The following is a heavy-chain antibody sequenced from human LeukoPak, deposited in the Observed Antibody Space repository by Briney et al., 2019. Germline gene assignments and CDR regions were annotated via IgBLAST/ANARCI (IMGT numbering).Heavy chain of an antibody. CDR3: ARGREELVVPAYYFDY. CDR1: GGSFSGYY. Sequence: SETLSLTCAVYGGSFSGYYWSWIRQPPGKGLEWIGEINHSGSTNYNPSLKSRVTISVDTSKNQFSLRLSSVTAADTAVYYCARGREELVVPAYYFDYWGQGTLVTVSS. CDR2: INHSGST. D-gene: IGHD2-2*01. V-gene: IGHV4-34*01. J-gene: IGHJ4*02.